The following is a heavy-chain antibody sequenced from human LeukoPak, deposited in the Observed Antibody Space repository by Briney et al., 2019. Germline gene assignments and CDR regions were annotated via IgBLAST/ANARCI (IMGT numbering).Heavy chain of an antibody. J-gene: IGHJ4*02. V-gene: IGHV1-69*04. Sequence: ASVKVSCKASGGTFSSYAISWVRQAPGQGLEWMGRIIPILGIANYAQKFQGRVTITADKSTSTAYMELSSLRSEDMAVYYCARDAVGYCSSTSCYAGIFFDYWGQGTLVTVSS. D-gene: IGHD2-2*01. CDR2: IIPILGIA. CDR1: GGTFSSYA. CDR3: ARDAVGYCSSTSCYAGIFFDY.